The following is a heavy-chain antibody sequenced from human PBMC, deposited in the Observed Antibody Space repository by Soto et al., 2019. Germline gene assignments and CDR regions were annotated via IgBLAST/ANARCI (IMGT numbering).Heavy chain of an antibody. V-gene: IGHV1-24*01. CDR2: FDPEDGET. Sequence: ASVKVSCKVSGYTLTELSMHWVRQAPGKGLEWKGGFDPEDGETIYAQKFQGRVTMTEDTSTDTAYMELSSLRSEDTAVYYCATVKLRFLEWLLNFDYWGQGTLVTVS. D-gene: IGHD3-3*01. CDR3: ATVKLRFLEWLLNFDY. J-gene: IGHJ4*02. CDR1: GYTLTELS.